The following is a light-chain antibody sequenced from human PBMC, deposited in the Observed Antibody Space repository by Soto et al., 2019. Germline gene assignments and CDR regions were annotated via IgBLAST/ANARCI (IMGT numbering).Light chain of an antibody. CDR3: QQYGSSPRFT. V-gene: IGKV3-20*01. CDR1: QSVSSSY. J-gene: IGKJ3*01. CDR2: GAS. Sequence: EIVLTQSPGTLSLSPGERATLSCRASQSVSSSYLAWYQQKPGQAPRLLIYGASSRATGIPDRFSGSGSGTGFTLTISRLEPEDFAVYYFQQYGSSPRFTFGPGTKVDIK.